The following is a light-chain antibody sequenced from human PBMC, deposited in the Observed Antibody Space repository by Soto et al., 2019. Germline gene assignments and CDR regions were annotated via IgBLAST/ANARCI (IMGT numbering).Light chain of an antibody. CDR2: GAS. Sequence: EIVMTQSPATLSVSPGEGATLSCRASQSVSSKLAWYQQKPGQAPRLLIYGASTRATGTPARFSGSGSGTEFTLIISSLQSEDSAVYYCQQYNSWLWTFGQGTKVGIK. J-gene: IGKJ1*01. V-gene: IGKV3-15*01. CDR1: QSVSSK. CDR3: QQYNSWLWT.